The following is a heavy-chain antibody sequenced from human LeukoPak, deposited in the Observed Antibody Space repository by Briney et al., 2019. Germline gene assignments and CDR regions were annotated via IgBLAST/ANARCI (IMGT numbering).Heavy chain of an antibody. J-gene: IGHJ2*01. V-gene: IGHV3-53*01. CDR2: IYHEERT. CDR1: GFSVSSLY. Sequence: QPGGSLRLSCAASGFSVSSLYMSWVRQAPGKGLEWGSVIYHEERTDYADSVRGRFTISRDNSKNTLYLQMNSLRVDDTAVYYCAKDPHSVIVVIGFGYFDLWGRGTLVTVSS. D-gene: IGHD3-22*01. CDR3: AKDPHSVIVVIGFGYFDL.